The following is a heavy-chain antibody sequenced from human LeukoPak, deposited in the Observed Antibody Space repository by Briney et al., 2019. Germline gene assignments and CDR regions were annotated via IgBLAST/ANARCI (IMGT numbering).Heavy chain of an antibody. CDR1: GYIFTSSW. CDR2: IYPGDSHT. V-gene: IGHV5-51*01. CDR3: ARLPNYGDYYFDY. J-gene: IGHJ4*02. D-gene: IGHD4-17*01. Sequence: GESLNISCKGSGYIFTSSWIGWVRQMPGQGLEWMGIIYPGDSHTRYSPSFQGQVTISADKSIRTAYLQWSSLKASDTAMYYCARLPNYGDYYFDYWGQGTLVTVSS.